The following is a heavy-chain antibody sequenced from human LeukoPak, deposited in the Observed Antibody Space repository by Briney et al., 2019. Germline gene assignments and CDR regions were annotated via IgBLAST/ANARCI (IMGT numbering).Heavy chain of an antibody. CDR3: ARGSIAAAGIGYFDY. J-gene: IGHJ4*02. CDR1: GGSISSRDYY. D-gene: IGHD6-13*01. V-gene: IGHV4-30-4*08. Sequence: TSETLSLTCTVSGGSISSRDYYWSWIRQPPGKGLEWIGYIYYSGSTYYNPSLKSRVTISVDTSKNQFSLKLSSVTAADTAVYYCARGSIAAAGIGYFDYWGQGTLVTVSS. CDR2: IYYSGST.